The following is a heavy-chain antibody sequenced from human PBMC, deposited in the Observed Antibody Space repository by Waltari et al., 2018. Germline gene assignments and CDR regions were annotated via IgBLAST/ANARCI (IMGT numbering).Heavy chain of an antibody. D-gene: IGHD1-7*01. CDR2: IYVGDHT. CDR1: GGSFSGYY. J-gene: IGHJ2*01. V-gene: IGHV3-53*01. Sequence: VQLQQWGAGLLKPSETLSLTCAVYGGSFSGYYWSWIRQPPGKGLEWVSLIYVGDHTCYADSVKGRFTISRDISENTLYLRMSSLRVEDSAVYYCARGGMTGNTRYAPWYFDVWGRGTLVTVSS. CDR3: ARGGMTGNTRYAPWYFDV.